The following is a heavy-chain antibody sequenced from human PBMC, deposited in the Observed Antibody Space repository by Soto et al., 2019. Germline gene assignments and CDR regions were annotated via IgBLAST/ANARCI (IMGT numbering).Heavy chain of an antibody. Sequence: SETLSLTCTVSSGSIGTYFWSWIRQPPGKGLEWIGYIYYSGTTNYNPSLKSRVTIFLDTSKNQFSLRLSSVTAADTAVYYCARGRGGTYDALDIWGQGTLVTVS. CDR1: SGSIGTYF. J-gene: IGHJ3*02. CDR3: ARGRGGTYDALDI. CDR2: IYYSGTT. V-gene: IGHV4-59*01. D-gene: IGHD1-26*01.